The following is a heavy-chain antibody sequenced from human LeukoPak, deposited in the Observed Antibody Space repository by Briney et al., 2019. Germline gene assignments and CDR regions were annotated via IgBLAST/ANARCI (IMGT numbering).Heavy chain of an antibody. CDR2: ISSSSSYI. CDR3: ARDRNTYYDTSGYYPDAFDI. CDR1: GFIISNRD. Sequence: GGSLRLSCAASGFIISNRDMNWVRQAPGKGLEWVSSISSSSSYIYHADSVKGRFTISKDNAKNSLYLQMNSLRAEDTAVYYCARDRNTYYDTSGYYPDAFDIWGQGTVITVSS. J-gene: IGHJ3*02. V-gene: IGHV3-21*01. D-gene: IGHD3-22*01.